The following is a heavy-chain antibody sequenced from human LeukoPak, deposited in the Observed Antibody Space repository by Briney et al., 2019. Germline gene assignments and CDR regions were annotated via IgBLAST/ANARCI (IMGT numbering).Heavy chain of an antibody. Sequence: GGSLRLSCAASGFTFSSYAMSWVRQAPGKGLEWVSGISGSGDSDSTYYADSVKGRFTISRDNSRNTLYLQMNSLRAEDTAVYYCAKGDRSGWYESNWFDPWGQGTLVTVSS. CDR1: GFTFSSYA. CDR3: AKGDRSGWYESNWFDP. CDR2: ISGSGDSDST. D-gene: IGHD6-19*01. J-gene: IGHJ5*02. V-gene: IGHV3-23*01.